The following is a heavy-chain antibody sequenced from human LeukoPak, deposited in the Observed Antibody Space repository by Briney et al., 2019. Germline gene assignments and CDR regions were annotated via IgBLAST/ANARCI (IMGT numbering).Heavy chain of an antibody. V-gene: IGHV3-30*18. CDR2: ISYDGSNK. CDR3: AKDLEYYGSGAPNYYYGMDV. CDR1: GFTFSSYG. D-gene: IGHD3-10*01. J-gene: IGHJ6*02. Sequence: PGGSLRLSCAASGFTFSSYGMHWVRQAPGKGLEWVAVISYDGSNKYYADSVKGRFTISRDNSKNTLYLQMNSLRAEDTAVYYCAKDLEYYGSGAPNYYYGMDVWGQGTTVTVSS.